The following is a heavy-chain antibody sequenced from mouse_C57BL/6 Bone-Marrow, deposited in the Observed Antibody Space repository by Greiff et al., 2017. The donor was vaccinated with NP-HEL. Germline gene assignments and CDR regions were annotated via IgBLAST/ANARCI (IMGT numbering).Heavy chain of an antibody. CDR1: GYTFTDYY. CDR3: AVLWPFDY. Sequence: VQLQQSGPVLVKPGASVKMSCKASGYTFTDYYMNWVKQSHGKSLEWIGVINPYNGGTSYNQKFKGKATLTVDKSSSAAYMQLNSLTSDDSAVYYCAVLWPFDYWGKGTTLTVSS. D-gene: IGHD1-1*02. CDR2: INPYNGGT. J-gene: IGHJ2*01. V-gene: IGHV1-19*01.